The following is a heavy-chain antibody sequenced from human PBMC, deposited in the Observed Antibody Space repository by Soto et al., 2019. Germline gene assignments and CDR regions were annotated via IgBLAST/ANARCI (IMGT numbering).Heavy chain of an antibody. CDR1: GGSISSSSYN. CDR3: ARVAQYSSGWTPFDY. J-gene: IGHJ4*02. V-gene: IGHV4-39*01. Sequence: QLQLQESGPGLVKPSETLSLTCTVSGGSISSSSYNWDWIRQPPGQGLEWIGSVYYSGNTYYNPSLTGRVTISADMSKNQFYLRLSSVTAADTAVYYCARVAQYSSGWTPFDYWGQGTLVTVSS. D-gene: IGHD6-19*01. CDR2: VYYSGNT.